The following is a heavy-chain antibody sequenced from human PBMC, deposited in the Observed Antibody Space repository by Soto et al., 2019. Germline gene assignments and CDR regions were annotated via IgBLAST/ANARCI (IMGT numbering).Heavy chain of an antibody. CDR3: ARDPDGGQWPFNY. CDR2: VSSDGTNK. CDR1: GFTFTTYA. D-gene: IGHD6-19*01. J-gene: IGHJ4*02. Sequence: QVQLVESGGGVVQPGTSLRLSCAASGFTFTTYAMNWVRQAPGQGLEWVAMVSSDGTNKNYADSVKGRFTVSRDNSKNTLWRQMDSLRAEHTAVYYCARDPDGGQWPFNYWGQGSMVTVSS. V-gene: IGHV3-33*01.